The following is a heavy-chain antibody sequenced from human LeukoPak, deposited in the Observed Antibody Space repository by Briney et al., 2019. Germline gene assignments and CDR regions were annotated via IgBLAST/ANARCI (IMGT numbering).Heavy chain of an antibody. D-gene: IGHD3-3*01. CDR2: ILYDGSEK. CDR1: GFTFSRHP. CDR3: AKVLDFGSSTWNFFDY. Sequence: GGSLRLSCAASGFTFSRHPMHWVRQAPGKGLEWVAVILYDGSEKYYTESVKGRFTISRDNSKNTLYLQMNSLRAEDTAVYYCAKVLDFGSSTWNFFDYWGQGTLVTVSS. J-gene: IGHJ4*02. V-gene: IGHV3-30*04.